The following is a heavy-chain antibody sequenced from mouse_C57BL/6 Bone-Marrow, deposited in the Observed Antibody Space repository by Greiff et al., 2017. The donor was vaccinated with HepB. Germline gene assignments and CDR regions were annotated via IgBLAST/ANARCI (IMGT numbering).Heavy chain of an antibody. V-gene: IGHV1-64*01. CDR1: GYTFTSYW. CDR2: IHPNSGST. D-gene: IGHD3-1*01. CDR3: ARFVRGFAY. Sequence: VKLMESGAELVKPGASVKLSCKASGYTFTSYWMHWVKQRPGQGLEWIGMIHPNSGSTNYNEKFKSKATLTVDKSSSTAYMQLSSLTSEDSAVYYCARFVRGFAYWGQGTLVTVSA. J-gene: IGHJ3*01.